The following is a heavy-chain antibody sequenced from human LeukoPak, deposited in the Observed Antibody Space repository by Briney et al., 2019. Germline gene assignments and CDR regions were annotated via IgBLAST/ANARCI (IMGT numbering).Heavy chain of an antibody. D-gene: IGHD1-1*01. J-gene: IGHJ1*01. Sequence: PGGSLRLSCAASGFTFSDYSMNWVRQAPGKGLEWVSSISRRSRHLYYAGSVKGRFTISRDNAKNSLYLQMNSLRAEDMAVYYCVRDLMGAGGTTAYFHHWGQGTLVTVYS. CDR3: VRDLMGAGGTTAYFHH. CDR1: GFTFSDYS. CDR2: ISRRSRHL. V-gene: IGHV3-21*01.